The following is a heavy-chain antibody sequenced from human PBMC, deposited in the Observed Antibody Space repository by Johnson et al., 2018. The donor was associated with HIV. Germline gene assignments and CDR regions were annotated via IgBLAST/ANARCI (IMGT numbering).Heavy chain of an antibody. CDR1: GFTFSYYY. J-gene: IGHJ3*02. CDR3: AKDRVDTAMVVNAFDS. Sequence: VQLVESGGGLVQPGGSLRLSCAASGFTFSYYYMSGVRQAPGKGLEWVGFIRNKANGGSTYYANSVKGRFTTSRDTSKNTRYLQMNSLRAEYTAMYYCAKDRVDTAMVVNAFDSWGQGTMVTVSS. D-gene: IGHD5-18*01. V-gene: IGHV3-71*02. CDR2: IRNKANGGST.